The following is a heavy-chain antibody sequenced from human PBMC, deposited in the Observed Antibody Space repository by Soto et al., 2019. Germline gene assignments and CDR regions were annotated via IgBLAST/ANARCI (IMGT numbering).Heavy chain of an antibody. CDR1: GYSFTSYW. D-gene: IGHD3-3*01. CDR3: ARQTIFGVVIIRYAFDI. CDR2: IYPGDSDT. V-gene: IGHV5-51*01. J-gene: IGHJ3*02. Sequence: GESLKISCKGSGYSFTSYWIGWVRQMPGKGLEWMGIIYPGDSDTRYSPSFQGQVTISADKSISTAYLQWSSLKASDTAVYYCARQTIFGVVIIRYAFDIWGQGTMVTVSS.